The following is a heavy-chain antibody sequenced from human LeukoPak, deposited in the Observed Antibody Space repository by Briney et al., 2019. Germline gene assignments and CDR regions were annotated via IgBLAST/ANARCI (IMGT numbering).Heavy chain of an antibody. D-gene: IGHD4-23*01. CDR2: IYYSGST. Sequence: PSETLSLTCTVSGGSISSYYWSWIRQPPGKGLEWIGYIYYSGSTNYNPSLKSRVTISVDTSKNQFSLKLSSVTAADTAVYYCARKGERGSTVGYYYYGMDVWGQGTTVTVSS. J-gene: IGHJ6*02. CDR1: GGSISSYY. V-gene: IGHV4-59*01. CDR3: ARKGERGSTVGYYYYGMDV.